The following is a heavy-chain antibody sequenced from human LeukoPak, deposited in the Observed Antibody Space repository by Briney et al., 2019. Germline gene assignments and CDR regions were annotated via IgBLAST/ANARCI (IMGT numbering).Heavy chain of an antibody. J-gene: IGHJ6*02. D-gene: IGHD5-18*01. V-gene: IGHV4-59*01. CDR3: ARGNTAMVPGYYYYGMDV. CDR1: GGSISSYY. Sequence: KPSETLSLTCTVSGGSISSYYWSWTRQPPGKGLEWIGYIYNSGSTNYNPSLKSRVTISVDTSKNQFSLKLSSVTAADTAVYYCARGNTAMVPGYYYYGMDVWGQGTTVTVSS. CDR2: IYNSGST.